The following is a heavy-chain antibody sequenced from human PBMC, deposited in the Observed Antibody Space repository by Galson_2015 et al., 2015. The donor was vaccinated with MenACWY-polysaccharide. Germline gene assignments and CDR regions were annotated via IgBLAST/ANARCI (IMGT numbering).Heavy chain of an antibody. V-gene: IGHV3-15*01. Sequence: SLRLSCATSGFTFSNAWTSWVRQAPGKGLEWVGRIKSKYNGGTTDYAAPVKGRFSISRDDSQSTAYLQMNSLRTDDTGIYYCTTWGRDVYWGQGTVVTVSP. D-gene: IGHD3-10*01. CDR3: TTWGRDVY. CDR1: GFTFSNAW. J-gene: IGHJ4*02. CDR2: IKSKYNGGTT.